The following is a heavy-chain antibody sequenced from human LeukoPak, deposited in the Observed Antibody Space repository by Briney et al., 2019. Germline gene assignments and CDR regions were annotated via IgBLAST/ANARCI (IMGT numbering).Heavy chain of an antibody. CDR2: INPSGGST. Sequence: ASVKVSFKASGYTFTSYYMHWVRQAPGQGLEWMGIINPSGGSTSYAQKFQGRVTMTRYTSTSTVYMELSSLRSEDTAVYYCARAGENSGSPLRHLDYWGQGTLVTVSS. J-gene: IGHJ4*02. D-gene: IGHD1-26*01. CDR3: ARAGENSGSPLRHLDY. V-gene: IGHV1-46*01. CDR1: GYTFTSYY.